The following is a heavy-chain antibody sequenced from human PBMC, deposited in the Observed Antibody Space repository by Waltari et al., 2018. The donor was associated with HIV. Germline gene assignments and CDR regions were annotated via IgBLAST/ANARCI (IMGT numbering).Heavy chain of an antibody. J-gene: IGHJ4*02. V-gene: IGHV3-15*01. CDR1: GFTFSNAW. Sequence: EVQLVESGGGLVKPGGSLRLSCAASGFTFSNAWMSWVRTAPGKGLEWVGRIKSKTDGGTTDYAAPVKGRFTISRDDAKNTLYLQMNSLKTEDTAVYYCTTDREQLWFSVYWGQGTLVTVSS. D-gene: IGHD5-18*01. CDR2: IKSKTDGGTT. CDR3: TTDREQLWFSVY.